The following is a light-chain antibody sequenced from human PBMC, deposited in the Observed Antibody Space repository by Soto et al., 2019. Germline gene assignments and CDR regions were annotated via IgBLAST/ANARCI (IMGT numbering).Light chain of an antibody. Sequence: QSALTQPPSASGSPGQSVTISCTGTSSDVGAYNYVSWYQQHPGKAPKLMIYEVNKRPSGVPDRFSGSKSGKTASLTVSGLQAEDEADYYCTSYAGSNIWVFGGGTKLTVL. CDR3: TSYAGSNIWV. CDR2: EVN. CDR1: SSDVGAYNY. V-gene: IGLV2-8*01. J-gene: IGLJ3*02.